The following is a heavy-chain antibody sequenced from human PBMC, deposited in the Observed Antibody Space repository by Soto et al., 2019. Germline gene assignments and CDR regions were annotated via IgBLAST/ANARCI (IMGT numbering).Heavy chain of an antibody. D-gene: IGHD6-19*01. V-gene: IGHV4-59*08. CDR2: MLYSGST. CDR3: ARHASGWRDYFDY. J-gene: IGHJ4*02. Sequence: SETLSLTCTVSGGSISSYYWSWIRQPPGKGLEWIGYMLYSGSTNYNPSLKSRVTISADTSKNQVSLKLNSVTAADTAVYYCARHASGWRDYFDYWGQGTLVTVSS. CDR1: GGSISSYY.